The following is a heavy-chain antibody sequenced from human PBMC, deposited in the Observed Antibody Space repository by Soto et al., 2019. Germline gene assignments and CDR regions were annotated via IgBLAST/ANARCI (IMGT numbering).Heavy chain of an antibody. CDR1: GVTFSSYA. CDR3: ASPSIAARNFDY. D-gene: IGHD6-13*01. J-gene: IGHJ4*02. CDR2: IIPIFGTA. Sequence: SVKVSCKASGVTFSSYAISWVRQAPGQGLEWMGGIIPIFGTANYAQKFQGRVTITADKSTSTAYMELSSLRSEDTAVYYCASPSIAARNFDYWGQGTLVTVSS. V-gene: IGHV1-69*06.